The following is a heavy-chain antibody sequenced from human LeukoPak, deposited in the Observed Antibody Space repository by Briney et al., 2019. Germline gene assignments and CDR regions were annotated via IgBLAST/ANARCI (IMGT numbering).Heavy chain of an antibody. CDR3: ATLRLGELSFDY. J-gene: IGHJ4*02. D-gene: IGHD3-16*02. CDR2: ISPIFGGA. CDR1: GVTFSTYV. V-gene: IGHV1-69*13. Sequence: ASVKVSCKASGVTFSTYVINWVRQVPGQGLEWMGGISPIFGGANYAQKFQDRVSITADEYTVTAYMELSSLRSEDTAVYYCATLRLGELSFDYWGQGTLVTVSS.